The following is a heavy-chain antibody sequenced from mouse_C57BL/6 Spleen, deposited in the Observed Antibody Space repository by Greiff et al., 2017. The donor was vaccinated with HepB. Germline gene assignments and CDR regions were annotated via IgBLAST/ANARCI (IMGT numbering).Heavy chain of an antibody. J-gene: IGHJ1*03. CDR1: GYAFSSSW. CDR2: IYPGDGDT. D-gene: IGHD2-2*01. V-gene: IGHV1-82*01. Sequence: QLQQSGPELVKPGASVKISCKASGYAFSSSWMNWVKQRPGKGLEWIGRIYPGDGDTNYNGKFKGKATLTADKSSSTAYMQLSSLTSEDSAVYFCARSGYYGYDEYFDVWGTGTTVTVSS. CDR3: ARSGYYGYDEYFDV.